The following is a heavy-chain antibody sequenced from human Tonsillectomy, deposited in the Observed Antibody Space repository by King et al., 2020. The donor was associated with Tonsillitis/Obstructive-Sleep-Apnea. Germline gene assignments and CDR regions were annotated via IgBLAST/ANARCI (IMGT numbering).Heavy chain of an antibody. V-gene: IGHV1-69*01. CDR3: ARGHTDCSSTSCYSAFDI. D-gene: IGHD2-2*01. CDR2: IMPIFGTA. J-gene: IGHJ3*02. Sequence: QLVQSGAEVKKPGSSVKVSCKASGGTFSSYAISWVRQAPGQGLEWMGGIMPIFGTANYAQRFQGRVTITADESTSTAYMELSSLRSEDTAVYYCARGHTDCSSTSCYSAFDIWGQGTMVTVSS. CDR1: GGTFSSYA.